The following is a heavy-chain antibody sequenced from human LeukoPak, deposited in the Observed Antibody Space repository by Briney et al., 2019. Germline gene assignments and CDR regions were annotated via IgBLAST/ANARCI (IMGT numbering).Heavy chain of an antibody. Sequence: GGSLRLSCAASGFTFSSYGMHWVRQAPGKGLEWVAVIWYDGSNKYYADSVKGRFTISRDNSKNTLYLQMNSLRAEDTAVYYCASHGSGSYYRWFDPWGQGTLVTVSS. V-gene: IGHV3-33*01. J-gene: IGHJ5*02. D-gene: IGHD3-10*01. CDR2: IWYDGSNK. CDR1: GFTFSSYG. CDR3: ASHGSGSYYRWFDP.